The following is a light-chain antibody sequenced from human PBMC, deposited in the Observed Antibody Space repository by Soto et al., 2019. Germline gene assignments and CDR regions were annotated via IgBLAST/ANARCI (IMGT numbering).Light chain of an antibody. CDR1: SSDVGGYNH. J-gene: IGLJ2*01. V-gene: IGLV2-11*01. CDR2: GVS. Sequence: QYALTQPRSVSGSPGQSVTISCTGTSSDVGGYNHVSWYQQHPGKAPKLMIYGVSKRPSGVPDRFSGSKSGNTASLTISGLQAEDEADYYCCSYAGSYTLVFGGGTKLTVL. CDR3: CSYAGSYTLV.